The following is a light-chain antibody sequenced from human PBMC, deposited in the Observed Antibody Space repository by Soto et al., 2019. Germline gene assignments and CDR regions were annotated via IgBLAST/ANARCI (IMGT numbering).Light chain of an antibody. CDR3: QSYDSSLSGLYV. CDR1: SSNIGAGYD. CDR2: GNS. J-gene: IGLJ1*01. Sequence: QSALTRPPSVSGAPGQRVTISCTGNSSNIGAGYDVHWYQQLPGTAPKLLIYGNSNRPSGVPDRFSGSKSGTSASLAITGLQAEDEADYYCQSYDSSLSGLYVFGTGTKVTVL. V-gene: IGLV1-40*01.